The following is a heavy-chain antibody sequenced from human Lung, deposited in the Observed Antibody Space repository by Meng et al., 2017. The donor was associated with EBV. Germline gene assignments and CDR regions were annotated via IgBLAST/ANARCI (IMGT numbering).Heavy chain of an antibody. CDR3: ARDPSNTSGRYAYFDY. CDR1: GYTFTHHG. D-gene: IGHD6-19*01. V-gene: IGHV1-18*01. Sequence: QLQLGQSGAEVKKPGASVRVSCKASGYTFTHHGISWIRQAPGQGLEWMGWISCYNGDTNYAQKLQGRVTMTTDTSTNTAYMDLRSLRSDDTAVYYCARDPSNTSGRYAYFDYWGQGTLVTVSS. CDR2: ISCYNGDT. J-gene: IGHJ4*02.